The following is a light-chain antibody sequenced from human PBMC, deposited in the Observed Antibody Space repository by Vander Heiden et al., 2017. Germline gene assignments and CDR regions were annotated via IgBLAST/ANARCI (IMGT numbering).Light chain of an antibody. CDR1: QSISSY. J-gene: IGKJ3*01. CDR2: AAS. Sequence: DIQMTQSPSSLSASVGDRVTIPCRASQSISSYLNWYQQKPGKAPKLLIYAASSLQSGGLSRFIGSGAGTDFTLTISSLQPEDFATDYCQQSYSTPLCTFGPGTKVDIK. CDR3: QQSYSTPLCT. V-gene: IGKV1-39*01.